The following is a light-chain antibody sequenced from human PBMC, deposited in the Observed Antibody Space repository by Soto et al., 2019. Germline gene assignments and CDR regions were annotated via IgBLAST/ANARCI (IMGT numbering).Light chain of an antibody. J-gene: IGKJ4*01. CDR3: QQHRSYPVT. CDR2: DAS. CDR1: QGIAIW. Sequence: DRQITQSPSTLSASVGDIVTIACRASQGIAIWLSWYQQKPGKAPNLIIYDASNLESGVPSRFSGSGSGTEFTLTISSLQPEDFASYYCQQHRSYPVTFGGGTKVDIK. V-gene: IGKV1-5*01.